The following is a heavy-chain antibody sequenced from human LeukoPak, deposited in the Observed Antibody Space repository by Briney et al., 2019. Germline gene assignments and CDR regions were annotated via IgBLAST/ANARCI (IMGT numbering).Heavy chain of an antibody. J-gene: IGHJ6*03. Sequence: SETLSLTCSGSGDSFSSHYWTWMRQSPGTGLEWIGYISHVGRTNYKPSLKSRATISTDTSKTQFSLKLRSATAADTAVYYCARGRHDITMIVVVMTSVSYYLDVWGKGTTVTVS. CDR3: ARGRHDITMIVVVMTSVSYYLDV. CDR2: ISHVGRT. CDR1: GDSFSSHY. V-gene: IGHV4-59*11. D-gene: IGHD3-22*01.